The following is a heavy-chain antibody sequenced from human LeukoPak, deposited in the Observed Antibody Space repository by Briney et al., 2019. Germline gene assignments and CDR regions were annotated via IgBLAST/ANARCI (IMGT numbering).Heavy chain of an antibody. V-gene: IGHV1-8*01. CDR3: ATQGLTGDPGAFDY. D-gene: IGHD7-27*01. CDR1: GYTFTSYD. CDR2: MNPNSGNT. J-gene: IGHJ4*02. Sequence: ASVKVSCKASGYTFTSYDINWVRQATGQGLEWMGWMNPNSGNTGYAQKFQGRVTMTRNTSISTAYMELSSLRSDDTAVYYCATQGLTGDPGAFDYWGQGTLVTVSS.